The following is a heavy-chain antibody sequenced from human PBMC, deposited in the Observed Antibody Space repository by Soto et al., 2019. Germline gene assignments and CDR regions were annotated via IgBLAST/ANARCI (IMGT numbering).Heavy chain of an antibody. CDR2: IYYSGST. J-gene: IGHJ6*03. CDR3: ARHGALWFGELLRTPPPYYYMDV. D-gene: IGHD3-10*01. V-gene: IGHV4-39*01. CDR1: GGSISSSSYY. Sequence: SETLSLTCTVSGGSISSSSYYWGWIRQPPGKGLEWIGSIYYSGSTYYNPSLKSRVTISVDTSKNQFSLRLSSVTAADTAVYYCARHGALWFGELLRTPPPYYYMDVWGKGTTVTVSS.